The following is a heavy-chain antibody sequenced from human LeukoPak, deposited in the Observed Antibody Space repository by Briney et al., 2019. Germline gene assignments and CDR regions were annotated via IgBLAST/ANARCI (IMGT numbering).Heavy chain of an antibody. CDR2: INPSGGST. D-gene: IGHD1-26*01. CDR3: ARGYSGSYPYPTNFDY. CDR1: GYTFTSYY. V-gene: IGHV1-46*01. J-gene: IGHJ4*02. Sequence: ASVKVSCKASGYTFTSYYMHWVRQAPGQGLEWMGIINPSGGSTSYAQKFQGRVTMTRDMSTSTVYMELSSLRSEDTAVYYCARGYSGSYPYPTNFDYWGQGTLVTVSS.